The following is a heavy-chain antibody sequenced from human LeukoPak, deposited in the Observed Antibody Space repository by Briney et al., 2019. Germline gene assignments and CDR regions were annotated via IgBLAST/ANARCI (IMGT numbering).Heavy chain of an antibody. CDR3: ARDRGSGWLYGMDV. Sequence: GGSLRLSCAASGFTFNNYAMTWVRQTPGKGLEWVSGISAGGNSPYYADSVKGRFTISRDNSKNTLYLQMNSLRAEDTAVYYCARDRGSGWLYGMDVWGQGTTVTVSS. D-gene: IGHD6-19*01. J-gene: IGHJ6*02. V-gene: IGHV3-23*01. CDR2: ISAGGNSP. CDR1: GFTFNNYA.